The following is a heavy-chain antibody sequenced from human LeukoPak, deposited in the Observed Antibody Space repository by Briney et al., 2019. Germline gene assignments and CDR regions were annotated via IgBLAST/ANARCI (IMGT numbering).Heavy chain of an antibody. CDR2: INPNSGGT. CDR3: ARLAEEAVAVPNWFDP. D-gene: IGHD6-19*01. J-gene: IGHJ5*02. Sequence: ASVKVSCKASGYTFTGYYMHWVRQAPGQGLEWMGWINPNSGGTNYAQKFQGRVTMTRDTSISTAYLQWSSLKASDTVMYYCARLAEEAVAVPNWFDPWGQGTLVTVSS. CDR1: GYTFTGYY. V-gene: IGHV1-2*02.